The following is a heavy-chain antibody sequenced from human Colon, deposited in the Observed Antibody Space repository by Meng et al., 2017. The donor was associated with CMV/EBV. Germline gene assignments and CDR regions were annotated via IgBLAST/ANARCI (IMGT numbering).Heavy chain of an antibody. CDR3: AKDIAYRCGGDCYSFDY. CDR2: IRADDGST. D-gene: IGHD2-21*01. V-gene: IGHV3-43*02. Sequence: GESLKISCAASGFSFTTSHMNWVRQAPGQGLEWVSGIRADDGSTFYAASVRGRFTISRDNSKNSLYLQMNSLRTEDTALYYCAKDIAYRCGGDCYSFDYWGQGTLVTVSS. CDR1: GFSFTTSH. J-gene: IGHJ4*02.